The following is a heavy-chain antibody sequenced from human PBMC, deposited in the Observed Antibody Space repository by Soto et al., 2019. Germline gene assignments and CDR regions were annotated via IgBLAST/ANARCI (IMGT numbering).Heavy chain of an antibody. Sequence: GGSLRLSCAASGFTFSDYYMSWIRQAPGKGLEWVSYISSSGSTIYYADSVKGRFTISRDNAKNSLYLQMNSLRAEDTAVYYCAGDSSSSIKFDYWGQGTLVTVSS. J-gene: IGHJ4*02. D-gene: IGHD6-6*01. CDR3: AGDSSSSIKFDY. V-gene: IGHV3-11*01. CDR2: ISSSGSTI. CDR1: GFTFSDYY.